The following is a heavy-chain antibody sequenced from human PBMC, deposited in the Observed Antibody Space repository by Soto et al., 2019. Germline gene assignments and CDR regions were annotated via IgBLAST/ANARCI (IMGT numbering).Heavy chain of an antibody. CDR1: GFTFSSYA. Sequence: QVQLVESGGGVVQSGRSLRLSCAASGFTFSSYAMHWVRQAPGKGLEWVAVISSDGSNKYYADSVKGRFTISRDNSKNTLYLQMNSLRAEDTAVYYCAREGESDSSGYYFDYWGQGTLVTVSS. CDR3: AREGESDSSGYYFDY. V-gene: IGHV3-30-3*01. D-gene: IGHD3-22*01. J-gene: IGHJ4*02. CDR2: ISSDGSNK.